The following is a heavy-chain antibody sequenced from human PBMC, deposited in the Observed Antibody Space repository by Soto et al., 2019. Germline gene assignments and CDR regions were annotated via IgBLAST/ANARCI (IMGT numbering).Heavy chain of an antibody. CDR2: ISGSGGST. V-gene: IGHV3-23*01. D-gene: IGHD1-26*01. CDR1: GFTFSSYA. J-gene: IGHJ4*02. Sequence: EVQLLESGGGLVQPGGSLRLSCAASGFTFSSYAMRWVRQAPVKGLEWVSAISGSGGSTYYADSVKGRFTISRDNSKNTLYLQMNVLRAEDTAVYYCAIRGSGSYYDYWGQGTRVTVSS. CDR3: AIRGSGSYYDY.